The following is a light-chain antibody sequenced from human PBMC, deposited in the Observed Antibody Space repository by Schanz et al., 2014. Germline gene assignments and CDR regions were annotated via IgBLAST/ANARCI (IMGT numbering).Light chain of an antibody. CDR1: SSDVGGYNY. Sequence: QSVLTQPPSASGSPGQSVTISCTGTSSDVGGYNYVSWYQQHPGKAPKVMIYDVSERPSGVPDRFSGSKSGNTASLTVSGLQAEDEADYYCSSYAGSNNFRFGGGTKLTVL. CDR2: DVS. J-gene: IGLJ2*01. CDR3: SSYAGSNNFR. V-gene: IGLV2-8*01.